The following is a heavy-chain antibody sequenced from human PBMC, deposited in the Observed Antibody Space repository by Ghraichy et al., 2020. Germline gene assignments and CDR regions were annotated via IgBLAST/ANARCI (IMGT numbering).Heavy chain of an antibody. V-gene: IGHV3-21*01. CDR1: GFTFSSYS. CDR2: ISSSSSYI. D-gene: IGHD3-22*01. Sequence: GGSLRLSCAASGFTFSSYSMNWVRQAPGKGLEWVSSISSSSSYIYYTDSVKGRFTISGDNAKNSLYLQMNSLRAEDTAVYYCARDLRRDVYYYDSSGYPSYYYYGMDVWGQGTTVTVSS. CDR3: ARDLRRDVYYYDSSGYPSYYYYGMDV. J-gene: IGHJ6*02.